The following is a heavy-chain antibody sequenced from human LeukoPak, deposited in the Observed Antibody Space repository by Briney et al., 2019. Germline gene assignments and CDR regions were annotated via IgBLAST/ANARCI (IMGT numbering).Heavy chain of an antibody. CDR2: IYYSGSI. V-gene: IGHV4-39*06. CDR3: ARDGTTMVRGGYFDY. J-gene: IGHJ4*02. CDR1: GGSISSSSYY. Sequence: SETLSLTCTVSGGSISSSSYYWGWIRQPPGKGLEWIGSIYYSGSIYYNPALKSRVTISVDTSKNPFALKLSSVTAADTAVYYCARDGTTMVRGGYFDYWGQGTLVTVSS. D-gene: IGHD3-10*01.